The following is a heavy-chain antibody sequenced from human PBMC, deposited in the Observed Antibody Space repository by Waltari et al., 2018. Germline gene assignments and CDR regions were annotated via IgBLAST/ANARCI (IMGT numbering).Heavy chain of an antibody. CDR1: GGSISRGGYS. J-gene: IGHJ4*02. V-gene: IGHV4-30-2*01. Sequence: QLQLQESGSGLVKPSQTLSLTCAVSGGSISRGGYSWSWIRQPPGKGLEWIGYIYHSGSTYYNPSLKSRVTISVDRSKNQFSLKLSSVTAADTAVYYCARASRDGYNYYFDYWGQGTLVTVSS. D-gene: IGHD5-12*01. CDR2: IYHSGST. CDR3: ARASRDGYNYYFDY.